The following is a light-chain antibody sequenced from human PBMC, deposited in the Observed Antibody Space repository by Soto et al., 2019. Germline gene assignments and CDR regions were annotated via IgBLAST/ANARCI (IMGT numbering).Light chain of an antibody. CDR1: SSDVGGYDF. J-gene: IGLJ3*02. CDR2: DVR. V-gene: IGLV2-11*01. Sequence: QSALTQPRSVSGSPGQSVTISCTGTSSDVGGYDFVSWYQQRPGKAPKLMIYDVRKRPSGVPDRFSGSKSANTASPTISGLQAEDEADYYCCSYAGSTWMFGGGTKLTVL. CDR3: CSYAGSTWM.